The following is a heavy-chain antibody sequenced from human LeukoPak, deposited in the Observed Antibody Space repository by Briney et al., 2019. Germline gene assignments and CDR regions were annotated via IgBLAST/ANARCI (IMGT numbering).Heavy chain of an antibody. CDR3: ARLYSSGWPLDY. V-gene: IGHV3-30*04. J-gene: IGHJ4*02. CDR2: ISYDGSNK. D-gene: IGHD6-19*01. CDR1: GFTFSSYA. Sequence: GGSLRLSCAASGFTFSSYAMHWVRQAPGKGLEWVAVISYDGSNKYYADSVKGRFTISRDNSKNTLYLQMNSLRAEGTAVYYCARLYSSGWPLDYWGQGTLVTVSS.